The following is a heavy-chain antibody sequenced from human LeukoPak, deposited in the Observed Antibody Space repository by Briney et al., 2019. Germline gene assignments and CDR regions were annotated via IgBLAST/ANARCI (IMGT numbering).Heavy chain of an antibody. D-gene: IGHD5-24*01. V-gene: IGHV5-10-1*01. J-gene: IGHJ4*02. CDR3: ASQGDGYSPFDY. Sequence: RGESLKISCKGSGYSFTSYWISWVRQMPGEGLEWMGRIDPSDSYTNYSPSFQGHVTISADKSISTAYLQWSSLKASDTAMYYCASQGDGYSPFDYWGQGTLVTVSS. CDR2: IDPSDSYT. CDR1: GYSFTSYW.